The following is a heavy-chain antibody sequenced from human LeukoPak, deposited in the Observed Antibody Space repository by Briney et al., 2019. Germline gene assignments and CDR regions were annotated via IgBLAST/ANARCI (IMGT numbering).Heavy chain of an antibody. J-gene: IGHJ4*02. CDR1: GGSISSGDYY. CDR3: ASRPLGYCSSTSCYEAYYFDY. V-gene: IGHV4-30-4*01. CDR2: IYYSGST. D-gene: IGHD2-2*01. Sequence: SETLSLTCTVSGGSISSGDYYWSWIRQPPGKGLEWIGYIYYSGSTYYNPSLKSRVTISVDTSKNQFSLKLSSVTAADTAVYYCASRPLGYCSSTSCYEAYYFDYWGQGTLVTVSS.